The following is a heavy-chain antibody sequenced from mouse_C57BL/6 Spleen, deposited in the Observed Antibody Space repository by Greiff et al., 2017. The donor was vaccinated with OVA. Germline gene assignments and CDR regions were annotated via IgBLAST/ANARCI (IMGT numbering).Heavy chain of an antibody. J-gene: IGHJ4*01. Sequence: QVQLKESGPGLVAPSQSLSITCTVSGFSLTSYGVHWVRQPPGKGLEWLVVIWSDGSTTYNSALKSRLSISKDNSKSQVFLKMNSLQTDDTAMYYCARQPLYDGYYGNYYAMDYWGQGTSVTVSS. CDR1: GFSLTSYG. D-gene: IGHD2-3*01. CDR3: ARQPLYDGYYGNYYAMDY. V-gene: IGHV2-6-1*01. CDR2: IWSDGST.